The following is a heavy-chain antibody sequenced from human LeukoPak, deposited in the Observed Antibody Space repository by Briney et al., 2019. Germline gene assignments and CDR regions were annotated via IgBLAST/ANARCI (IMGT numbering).Heavy chain of an antibody. J-gene: IGHJ4*02. Sequence: PGGSLRLSCAASGFTFSSYAMSRVRQAPGKGLEWVSVIYSGGSTYYADSVKGRFTISRDNSKNTLYLQMNSLRAEDTAVYYCARSTLWFGADYWGQGTLVTVSS. V-gene: IGHV3-53*01. CDR2: IYSGGST. CDR1: GFTFSSYA. D-gene: IGHD3-10*01. CDR3: ARSTLWFGADY.